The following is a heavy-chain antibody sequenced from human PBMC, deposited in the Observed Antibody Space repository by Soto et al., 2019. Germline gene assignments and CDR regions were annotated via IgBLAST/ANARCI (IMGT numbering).Heavy chain of an antibody. Sequence: PGGSLRLSWAASGFTVSSNYMSWVRQAPGKGLEWVSAISGSGGSTYYADSVKGRFTISRDNSKNTLYLQMNSLRAEDTAVYYCVLWPPYYFDYWGQGTLVTVSS. J-gene: IGHJ4*02. CDR1: GFTVSSNY. V-gene: IGHV3-23*01. CDR3: VLWPPYYFDY. D-gene: IGHD3-10*01. CDR2: ISGSGGST.